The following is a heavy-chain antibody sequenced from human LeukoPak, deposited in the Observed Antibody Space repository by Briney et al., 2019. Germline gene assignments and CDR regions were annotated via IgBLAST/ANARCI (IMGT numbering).Heavy chain of an antibody. J-gene: IGHJ6*03. CDR2: IIPIFGTA. CDR3: ARHYYYGSGSFPMDV. Sequence: ASVKVSCKASGGTFSSYAISWVRQAPGQGLEWMGGIIPIFGTANYAQKFQGRVTITTDESTSTAYMELSSLRSEDTAVYYCARHYYYGSGSFPMDVWGKGTTVTVSS. D-gene: IGHD3-10*01. CDR1: GGTFSSYA. V-gene: IGHV1-69*05.